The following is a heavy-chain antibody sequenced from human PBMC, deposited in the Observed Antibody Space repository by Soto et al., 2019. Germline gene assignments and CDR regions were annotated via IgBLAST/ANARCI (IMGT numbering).Heavy chain of an antibody. J-gene: IGHJ4*02. CDR2: TYWNNDN. Sequence: QITLKESGPTLVKPTQTLTLTCTFSGFSLSTTGMGVGWIRQPPGKALEWLALTYWNNDNRYSPSLKSRLSITRDTSKSQVVLTMTNMSPVDTATYFCVHRRKIYDSVWGDYRYACFDYWGQGSLVTVSS. CDR1: GFSLSTTGMG. CDR3: VHRRKIYDSVWGDYRYACFDY. D-gene: IGHD3-16*02. V-gene: IGHV2-5*01.